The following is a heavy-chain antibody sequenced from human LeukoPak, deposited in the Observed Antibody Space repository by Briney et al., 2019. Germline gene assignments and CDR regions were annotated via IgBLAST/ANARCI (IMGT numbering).Heavy chain of an antibody. CDR1: GFTFSDYY. CDR3: ASDIVATSGDF. V-gene: IGHV3-11*01. Sequence: GVSLRLSCAASGFTFSDYYMSWIRQAPGKGLEWVAYITSSGDDIYYAESVKGRFTISRDNAKNALFLRMSSLRVEDTATYYCASDIVATSGDFWGQGTLVSVSS. J-gene: IGHJ4*02. CDR2: ITSSGDDI. D-gene: IGHD5-12*01.